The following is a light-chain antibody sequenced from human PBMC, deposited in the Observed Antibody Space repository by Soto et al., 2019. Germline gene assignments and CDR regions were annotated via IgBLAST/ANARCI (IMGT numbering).Light chain of an antibody. CDR1: SSDIGVYNF. CDR2: DVN. V-gene: IGLV2-14*03. Sequence: QSALTQPASMSGSPGQSITISCTGTSSDIGVYNFVSWYQRHPGKGPKLLIFDVNFRPSGVSNRFSGSKSENTASLTTSGLQPEDEADYYCSSYTTADTVIFGGGTKLTVL. J-gene: IGLJ2*01. CDR3: SSYTTADTVI.